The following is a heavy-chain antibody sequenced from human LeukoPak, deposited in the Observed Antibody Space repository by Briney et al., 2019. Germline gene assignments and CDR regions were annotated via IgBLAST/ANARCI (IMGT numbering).Heavy chain of an antibody. CDR2: IIPIFGTA. J-gene: IGHJ4*02. D-gene: IGHD6-19*01. Sequence: SVKVSCKASGGTFSSYAISWVRQAPGQGLEWMGGIIPIFGTANYAQKFQGRVTITADGSTSTAYMELSSLRSEDTAAYYCARGSLAVAGGYFDYWGQGTLVTVSS. CDR3: ARGSLAVAGGYFDY. CDR1: GGTFSSYA. V-gene: IGHV1-69*13.